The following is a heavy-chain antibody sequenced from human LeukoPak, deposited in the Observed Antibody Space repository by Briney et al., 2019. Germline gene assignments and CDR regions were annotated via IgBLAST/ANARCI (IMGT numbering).Heavy chain of an antibody. CDR2: IYYSGST. CDR3: ARLPYSSGWYVY. D-gene: IGHD6-19*01. Sequence: SETLSLTCSVFGASISSYYWSWIRQPPGKGLEWIGDIYYSGSTNYNPSLESRVTISVDTSKNQFSLKLSSATAADTAMYYCARLPYSSGWYVYWGQGTLVTVSS. J-gene: IGHJ4*02. CDR1: GASISSYY. V-gene: IGHV4-59*01.